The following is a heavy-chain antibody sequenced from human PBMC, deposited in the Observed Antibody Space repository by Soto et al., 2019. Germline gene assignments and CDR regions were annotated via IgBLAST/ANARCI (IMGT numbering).Heavy chain of an antibody. D-gene: IGHD6-13*01. J-gene: IGHJ2*01. V-gene: IGHV3-15*07. CDR1: GFTFSNAW. Sequence: EVQLVESGGGLVKPGGSLRLSCAASGFTFSNAWMNWVRQAPGKGLEWVGRIKSRADGGTTDYAAPVKGRFTISRDDSKNTLYLQVNSLKTEDTAGYYCTTWYRGGFDLWGRGTLVTVSS. CDR2: IKSRADGGTT. CDR3: TTWYRGGFDL.